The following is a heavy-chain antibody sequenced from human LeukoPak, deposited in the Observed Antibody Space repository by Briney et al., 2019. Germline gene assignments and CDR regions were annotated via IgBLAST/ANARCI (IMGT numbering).Heavy chain of an antibody. CDR1: GGSISSYY. Sequence: PSETLSLTCTVSGGSISSYYWSWIRQPPGKGLEWIGYIYYSGSTNYNPSLKSRVTISVDTSKNQFSLKLSSVTAADTAVHYGGGTMEWELGYFAYGGQGTLATVPS. V-gene: IGHV4-59*01. J-gene: IGHJ4*02. D-gene: IGHD1-26*01. CDR3: GGTMEWELGYFAY. CDR2: IYYSGST.